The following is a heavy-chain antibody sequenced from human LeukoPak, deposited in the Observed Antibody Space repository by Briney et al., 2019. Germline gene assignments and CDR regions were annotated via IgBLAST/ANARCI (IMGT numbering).Heavy chain of an antibody. CDR2: ISYYGSNK. CDR1: GFTFSSYG. Sequence: GGSLRLSCAASGFTFSSYGMHWVRQAPGKGLEWVAVISYYGSNKYYTGSVKGRFTISRDNSKNTLYVQMNSLRAEDTAVYYCAKDHLVRGGAFDIWGQGTMVTVYS. D-gene: IGHD3-10*01. J-gene: IGHJ3*02. CDR3: AKDHLVRGGAFDI. V-gene: IGHV3-30*18.